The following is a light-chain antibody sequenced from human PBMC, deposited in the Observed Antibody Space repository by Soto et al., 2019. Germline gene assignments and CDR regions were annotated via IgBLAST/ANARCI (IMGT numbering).Light chain of an antibody. J-gene: IGLJ1*01. CDR2: KSN. CDR1: SGSIASNH. Sequence: NFLLTQPPSVSESPGKTVTISCTRSSGSIASNHVQWYQQRPGGAPTTVIYKSNQRPSGVPDRFSGSKSGNTASLTISGLKVEDEADYYCCSSGGSPTYVFGTGTKLTVL. CDR3: CSSGGSPTYV. V-gene: IGLV6-57*04.